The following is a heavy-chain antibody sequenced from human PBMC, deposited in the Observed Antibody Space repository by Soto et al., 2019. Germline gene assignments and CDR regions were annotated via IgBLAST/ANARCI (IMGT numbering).Heavy chain of an antibody. Sequence: ASVKVSCKASGGTFSSYAISWVRQAPGQGLEWMGGIIPIFGTANYAQKFQGRVTITADESTSTAYMELSSLRSEDTAVYYCARDENDYVWGSYRPNLDYWGQGTLVTVSS. J-gene: IGHJ4*02. V-gene: IGHV1-69*13. CDR2: IIPIFGTA. CDR3: ARDENDYVWGSYRPNLDY. CDR1: GGTFSSYA. D-gene: IGHD3-16*02.